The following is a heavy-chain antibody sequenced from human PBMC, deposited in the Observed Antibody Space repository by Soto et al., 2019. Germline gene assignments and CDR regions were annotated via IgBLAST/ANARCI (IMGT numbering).Heavy chain of an antibody. CDR2: INAGNGNT. CDR3: ARGIAALHFDL. V-gene: IGHV1-3*01. J-gene: IGHJ2*01. CDR1: GYTLTSYA. D-gene: IGHD6-6*01. Sequence: ASVKVSCKASGYTLTSYAMHWVRQAPGQRLEWMGWINAGNGNTKYSQRFQGRVTITRDTSASTAYMELSSLRSEDTAVYYCARGIAALHFDLWGRGTLVTVSS.